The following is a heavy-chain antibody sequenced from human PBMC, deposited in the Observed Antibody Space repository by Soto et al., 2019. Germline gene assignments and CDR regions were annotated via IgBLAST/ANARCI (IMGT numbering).Heavy chain of an antibody. CDR3: TTFSGYYDSSGYLWP. J-gene: IGHJ5*02. D-gene: IGHD3-22*01. CDR1: GFTFSNAW. CDR2: IKSKTDGGTT. V-gene: IGHV3-15*01. Sequence: GGSLRLSCAASGFTFSNAWMSWVRQAPGKGLEWVGRIKSKTDGGTTDYAAPVKGRFTISRDDSKNTLYLQMNSLKTEDTAVYYCTTFSGYYDSSGYLWPWGQGALVTVSS.